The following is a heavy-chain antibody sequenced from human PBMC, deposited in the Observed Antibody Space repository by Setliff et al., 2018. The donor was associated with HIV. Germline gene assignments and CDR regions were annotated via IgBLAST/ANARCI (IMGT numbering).Heavy chain of an antibody. J-gene: IGHJ4*02. CDR2: IIPIFGTA. V-gene: IGHV1-69*05. Sequence: SVKVSCKASGGSFSSYAISWVRQAPGQGLEWMGGIIPIFGTAKYAQKFQGRVTITTDESTSTAYMELSSLGSEDTAVDYCARRVPPNPSGDLDYWGQGTLVTVSS. CDR1: GGSFSSYA. D-gene: IGHD4-17*01. CDR3: ARRVPPNPSGDLDY.